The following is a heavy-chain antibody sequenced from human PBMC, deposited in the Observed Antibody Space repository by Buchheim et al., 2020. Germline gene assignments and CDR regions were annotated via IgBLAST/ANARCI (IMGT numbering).Heavy chain of an antibody. CDR1: GLSLRNIGVS. Sequence: QVSLRESGPAQVRTTETLTLTRTVSGLSLRNIGVSVSWIRQPPGKPLQWLARIDWDDGKYYNTSLETRLTVSKRTSKKQVVLTLTNVDPADTATYYCARENDYNALDSWGQGTL. J-gene: IGHJ4*02. D-gene: IGHD5-24*01. V-gene: IGHV2-70*15. CDR2: IDWDDGK. CDR3: ARENDYNALDS.